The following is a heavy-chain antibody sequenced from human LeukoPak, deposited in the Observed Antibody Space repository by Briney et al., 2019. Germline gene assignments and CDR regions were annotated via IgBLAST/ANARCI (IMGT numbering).Heavy chain of an antibody. J-gene: IGHJ4*02. CDR2: IRSKANSYAT. D-gene: IGHD5-12*01. CDR1: GFTFSGSA. V-gene: IGHV3-73*01. Sequence: GGSLKLSCAASGFTFSGSAMRWVRQASGKGLEWVGRIRSKANSYATAYAASVKGRFTISRDDSKNTAYLQMNSLKTEDTAVYYCTRRNNSGYDREDYWGQGTLVTVSS. CDR3: TRRNNSGYDREDY.